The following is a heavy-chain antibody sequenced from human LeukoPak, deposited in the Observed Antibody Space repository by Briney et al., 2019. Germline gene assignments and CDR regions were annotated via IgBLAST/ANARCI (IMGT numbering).Heavy chain of an antibody. J-gene: IGHJ6*02. Sequence: SETLSLTCTVSGGSISSYYWSWIRQPAGKGLEWIGRIHSSGSTNYNPSLKTRVTMSVDTSKNQLSLKLSSVTAADTAVYYCARDRAFGSGKFGMDVWGQGTTVTVSS. CDR1: GGSISSYY. CDR3: ARDRAFGSGKFGMDV. CDR2: IHSSGST. D-gene: IGHD3-10*01. V-gene: IGHV4-4*07.